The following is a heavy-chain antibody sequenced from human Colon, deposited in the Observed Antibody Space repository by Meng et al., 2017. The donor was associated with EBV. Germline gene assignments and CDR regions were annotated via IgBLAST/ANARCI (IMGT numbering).Heavy chain of an antibody. Sequence: LQDPGQGLVKPSQTLSLTCTFSGGSVSSGGYYWTWIRQHPGKGLEWFGHIYYSGSTFYNPSLKRRVIISIDTSKNQFSLNLRSVTAADTAVYYCARVSSGWDYFDYWGQGTLVTVSS. V-gene: IGHV4-31*03. CDR3: ARVSSGWDYFDY. J-gene: IGHJ4*02. D-gene: IGHD6-19*01. CDR1: GGSVSSGGYY. CDR2: IYYSGST.